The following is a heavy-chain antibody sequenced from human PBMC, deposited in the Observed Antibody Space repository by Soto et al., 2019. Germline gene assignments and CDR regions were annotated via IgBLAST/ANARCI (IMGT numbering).Heavy chain of an antibody. CDR3: ATERGVGHSSRWGDL. Sequence: QVQLVESGGGVVQPGRSLRLSCVASGVSLSTYGMHWVRHAPGKGLEWVASIWHDGSYEFHAYAVKGRFAISRDNSRNWLYLQMNNLRFDDTAMYYCATERGVGHSSRWGDLWGQGTLVTVPS. CDR1: GVSLSTYG. D-gene: IGHD6-13*01. V-gene: IGHV3-33*01. J-gene: IGHJ4*02. CDR2: IWHDGSYE.